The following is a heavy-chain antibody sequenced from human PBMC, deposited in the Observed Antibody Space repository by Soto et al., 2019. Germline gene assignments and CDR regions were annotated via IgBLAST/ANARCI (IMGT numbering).Heavy chain of an antibody. V-gene: IGHV1-8*01. CDR1: GYTFTSYD. Sequence: QVQLVQSGAEVKKPGASVKVSCKASGYTFTSYDINWVRQATGQGLEWMGWMNPNSGNTGYAQKFQGRVTMTRNTSISTAYMELSSLRSEDTAVYYCASLDVDTAMVRGGMDVWGQGTTVTVSS. J-gene: IGHJ6*02. CDR2: MNPNSGNT. CDR3: ASLDVDTAMVRGGMDV. D-gene: IGHD5-18*01.